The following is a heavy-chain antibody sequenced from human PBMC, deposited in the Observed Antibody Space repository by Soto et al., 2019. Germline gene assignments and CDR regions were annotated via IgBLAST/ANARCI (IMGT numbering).Heavy chain of an antibody. Sequence: QVQLVESGGGVVQPGRSLRLSCAASGFTFSSYGMHWVRQAPGKGLEWVAVIWYDGSNKYYADSVKGRFTISRDNSKNTLYLQMNSLRAEDTAVYYCARGWPYSSSPQRLYMDVWGKGTTVTVSS. J-gene: IGHJ6*03. CDR2: IWYDGSNK. CDR3: ARGWPYSSSPQRLYMDV. CDR1: GFTFSSYG. V-gene: IGHV3-33*01. D-gene: IGHD6-6*01.